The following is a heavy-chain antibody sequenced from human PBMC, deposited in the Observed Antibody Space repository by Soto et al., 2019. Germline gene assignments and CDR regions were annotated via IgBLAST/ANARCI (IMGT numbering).Heavy chain of an antibody. CDR2: INEDGSAK. J-gene: IGHJ4*02. V-gene: IGHV3-7*01. Sequence: EMQLVESGGGLVQPGGSLRLSCAASGFTFSNQWMSWVRQAPGKGLEWVAKINEDGSAKFYADSVRGRFTISRDNARNSLFLQIDSLRAEDTAVYHCVRDAAWSFDFWGQGTLVTVSS. D-gene: IGHD2-15*01. CDR1: GFTFSNQW. CDR3: VRDAAWSFDF.